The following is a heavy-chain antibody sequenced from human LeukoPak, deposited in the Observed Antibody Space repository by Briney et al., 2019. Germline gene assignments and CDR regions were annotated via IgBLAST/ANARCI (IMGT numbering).Heavy chain of an antibody. Sequence: GGSLRLSCAASGFTFSNYGMNWVRQAPGKGLEWVSSLSSSSTYIYYADSVKGRFTISRDNAKNSLYLQMNSLRAEDTAVYYCATVRCSGGSCFYDFDYWGQGSLVTASS. CDR1: GFTFSNYG. V-gene: IGHV3-21*01. CDR3: ATVRCSGGSCFYDFDY. J-gene: IGHJ4*02. D-gene: IGHD2-15*01. CDR2: LSSSSTYI.